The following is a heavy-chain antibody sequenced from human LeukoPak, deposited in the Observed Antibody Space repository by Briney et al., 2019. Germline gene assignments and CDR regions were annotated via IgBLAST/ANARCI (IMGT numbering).Heavy chain of an antibody. CDR2: INAGNSNT. V-gene: IGHV1-3*01. D-gene: IGHD1-1*01. CDR3: ARRNWNPWGAFDI. Sequence: GASVTVSCNASGYTFTSYTMHWGRQAPGQRHELMGCINAGNSNTTYSKKFQGRVTITRDTSASTAYRELSSLRSKDTAVYYCARRNWNPWGAFDIWGQGTMVTVSS. J-gene: IGHJ3*02. CDR1: GYTFTSYT.